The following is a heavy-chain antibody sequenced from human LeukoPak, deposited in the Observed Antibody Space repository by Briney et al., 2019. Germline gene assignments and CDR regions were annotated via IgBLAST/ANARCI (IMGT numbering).Heavy chain of an antibody. CDR3: ARDPPRNYYDSSGYV. CDR2: INPSGGST. Sequence: RASVKVSCKASGYTFTSYYMHWVRQAPGQGLEWMGIINPSGGSTSYAQKFQGRVTMTRDTSTSTVYMELSSLRSEDTAAYYCARDPPRNYYDSSGYVWGQGTLVTVSS. D-gene: IGHD3-22*01. CDR1: GYTFTSYY. V-gene: IGHV1-46*01. J-gene: IGHJ4*02.